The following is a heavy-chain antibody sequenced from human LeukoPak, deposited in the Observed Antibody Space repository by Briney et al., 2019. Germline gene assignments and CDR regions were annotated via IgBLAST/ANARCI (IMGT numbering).Heavy chain of an antibody. D-gene: IGHD4/OR15-4a*01. Sequence: GESLKIACNAFWYSFHSYCIAWARQQPGRGLEWVGIIYPRESETKYSTTFQGQVTISVDTSVTIACLQWSSLVASDTAIYYCARIEGAFDYHIETWGRGTTVTVSS. CDR3: ARIEGAFDYHIET. CDR2: IYPRESET. V-gene: IGHV5-51*01. J-gene: IGHJ6*04. CDR1: WYSFHSYC.